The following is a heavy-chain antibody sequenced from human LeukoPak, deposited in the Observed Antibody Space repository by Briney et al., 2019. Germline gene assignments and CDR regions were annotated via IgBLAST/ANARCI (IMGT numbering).Heavy chain of an antibody. CDR1: GFSVSSNY. Sequence: GSLRLSCAASGFSVSSNYMSWVRQAPGKGLEWVSVIYSGGSTYYADSVKGRFTISRDNSKNTLYLQMKSLRAEDTAVYYCARTDETAPAEDFQHWGQGTLVTVSS. V-gene: IGHV3-53*01. CDR3: ARTDETAPAEDFQH. CDR2: IYSGGST. D-gene: IGHD2-21*02. J-gene: IGHJ1*01.